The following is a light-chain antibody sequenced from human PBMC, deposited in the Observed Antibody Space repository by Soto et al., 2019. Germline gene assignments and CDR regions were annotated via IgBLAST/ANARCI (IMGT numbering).Light chain of an antibody. CDR3: QQYNNWPPRT. V-gene: IGKV3-15*01. Sequence: DIGLTNSPAILSVSPGERATLSCRASQSISRSLAWYQQKPGQAPRLLISDASTRATGIPSRFSGSGSGTEFTLTISSLQSEDFAVYYCQQYNNWPPRTFGQGTKVDIK. J-gene: IGKJ1*01. CDR1: QSISRS. CDR2: DAS.